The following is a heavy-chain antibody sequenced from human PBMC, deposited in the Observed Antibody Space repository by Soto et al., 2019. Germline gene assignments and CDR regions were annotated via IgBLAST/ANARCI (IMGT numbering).Heavy chain of an antibody. J-gene: IGHJ4*02. CDR3: AREKYCSSTSCYHFDY. CDR1: GGTXNSYA. Sequence: SXKVSFKASGGTXNSYASGWVRQAPGQGLEWIGGIIPIFGTANYAQKFQGRVKITADKSTSTAYMELSSLRSEETAVYYFAREKYCSSTSCYHFDYWGQGTLGTVSS. V-gene: IGHV1-69*06. D-gene: IGHD2-2*01. CDR2: IIPIFGTA.